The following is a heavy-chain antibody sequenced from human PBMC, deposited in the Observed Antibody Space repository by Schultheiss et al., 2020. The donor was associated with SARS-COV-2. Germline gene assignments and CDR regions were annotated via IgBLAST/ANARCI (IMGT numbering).Heavy chain of an antibody. J-gene: IGHJ6*02. D-gene: IGHD6-13*01. CDR1: AFSFRSYW. Sequence: GGSLRLSCPASAFSFRSYWMSWVRQAPGKGLKWVANIKRDGSEKCYVDSVKGRFTISRDNAKNSLYLQMNSLRAEDTAVYYCARDKVSNSAAEDYYYGMDVWGQGTTVTVSS. CDR2: IKRDGSEK. CDR3: ARDKVSNSAAEDYYYGMDV. V-gene: IGHV3-7*01.